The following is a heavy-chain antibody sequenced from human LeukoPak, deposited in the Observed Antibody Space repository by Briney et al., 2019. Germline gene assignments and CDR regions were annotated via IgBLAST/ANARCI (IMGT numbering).Heavy chain of an antibody. D-gene: IGHD7-27*01. J-gene: IGHJ6*02. CDR2: IKEDGSEK. V-gene: IGHV3-7*01. CDR3: ATYKNWVAGDV. Sequence: GGSLRLSCAASEFTFSDYWMSWVRQTPGKEPEWVANIKEDGSEKYYVDSVKGRFTVSRDNAKNPLFLQMNSLRVEDTAVYYCATYKNWVAGDVWGQGTTVTVSS. CDR1: EFTFSDYW.